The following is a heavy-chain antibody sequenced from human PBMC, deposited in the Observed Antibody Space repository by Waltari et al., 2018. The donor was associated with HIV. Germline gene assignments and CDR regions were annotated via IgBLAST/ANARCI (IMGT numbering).Heavy chain of an antibody. CDR3: ARPDCSSTSCYAEYFQH. J-gene: IGHJ1*01. V-gene: IGHV1-3*01. Sequence: QVQLVQSGAEVKKPGASVKVSCKASGYTFTSYAMHWVRQAPGQRLEWMGWINAGNGNTKYSQKFQGRVTITMDTSASTAYMELSSLRSEDTAVYYCARPDCSSTSCYAEYFQHWGQGTLVTVSS. CDR2: INAGNGNT. D-gene: IGHD2-2*01. CDR1: GYTFTSYA.